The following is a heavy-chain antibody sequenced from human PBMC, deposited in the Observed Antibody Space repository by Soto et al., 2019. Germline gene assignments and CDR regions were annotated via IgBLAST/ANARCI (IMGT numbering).Heavy chain of an antibody. J-gene: IGHJ3*02. Sequence: QVQLVQSGAEVKKPGSSVKVSCKASGGTFSSYPISWVRQAPGQGLEWMGRIIPILGIANYAQKFQGRVTITADKSTSTAYMELSSLRSEDTAVYYCAALEAPDAFDIWGQGTMVTVSS. V-gene: IGHV1-69*02. CDR3: AALEAPDAFDI. CDR2: IIPILGIA. CDR1: GGTFSSYP.